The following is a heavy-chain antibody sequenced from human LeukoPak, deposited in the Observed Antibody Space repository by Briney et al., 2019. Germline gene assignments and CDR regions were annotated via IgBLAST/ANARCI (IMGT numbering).Heavy chain of an antibody. Sequence: PSETLSLTCNVSGGSMTTSDYYWGWIRQPPGKGLEWIGSIYNSGTTYYNPSLKSRLTISLDMSKNQFSLNLTSVTAADTAIYYCGRDPAAVPAGFWGQGILVTVSS. CDR2: IYNSGTT. J-gene: IGHJ4*02. CDR3: GRDPAAVPAGF. V-gene: IGHV4-39*07. CDR1: GGSMTTSDYY. D-gene: IGHD2-2*01.